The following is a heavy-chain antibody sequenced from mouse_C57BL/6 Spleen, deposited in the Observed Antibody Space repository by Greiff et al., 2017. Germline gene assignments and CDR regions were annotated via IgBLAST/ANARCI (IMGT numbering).Heavy chain of an antibody. Sequence: DVHLVESEGGLVQPGSSMKLSCTASGFTFSDYYMAWVRQVPEKGLEWVANINYYGSSTYYLDSLKSRFIISRDNAKNMLYLQMSSLKSEDTATYYCARFPPTGNFDYWGQGTTLTVSS. D-gene: IGHD1-1*02. J-gene: IGHJ2*01. CDR2: INYYGSST. V-gene: IGHV5-16*01. CDR1: GFTFSDYY. CDR3: ARFPPTGNFDY.